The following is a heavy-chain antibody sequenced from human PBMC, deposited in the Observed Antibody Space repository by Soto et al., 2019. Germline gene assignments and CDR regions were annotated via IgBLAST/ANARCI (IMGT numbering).Heavy chain of an antibody. V-gene: IGHV1-46*01. D-gene: IGHD6-13*01. CDR1: GYTFTSYH. Sequence: QVQLVQSGAEVKKPGASVKISCKASGYTFTSYHIHWVRQAPGQGLEWMGIINPSGGSTSYAQKFQGRVTMTRDTSTSTVYMELSSLRSEDTAVYYCARQIGLGSWYIEYFQHWGQGTLVTVSS. CDR2: INPSGGST. J-gene: IGHJ1*01. CDR3: ARQIGLGSWYIEYFQH.